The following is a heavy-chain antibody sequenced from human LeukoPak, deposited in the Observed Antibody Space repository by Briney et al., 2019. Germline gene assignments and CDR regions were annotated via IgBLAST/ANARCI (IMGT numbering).Heavy chain of an antibody. CDR1: RFSVSSNY. V-gene: IGHV4-59*02. CDR3: ARMGAIAGASANPDH. CDR2: IYYSGTT. D-gene: IGHD4/OR15-4a*01. Sequence: GSLRLSCAASRFSVSSNYMTWVRQAPGKGLEWIGYIYYSGTTSYNPSLNSRVTMSVDTSKNQFSLKLSSVTAADTAVYYCARMGAIAGASANPDHWGQGTLVTVSS. J-gene: IGHJ4*02.